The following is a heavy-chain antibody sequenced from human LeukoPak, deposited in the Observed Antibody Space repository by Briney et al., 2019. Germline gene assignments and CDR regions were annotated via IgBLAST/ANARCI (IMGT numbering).Heavy chain of an antibody. CDR3: ARDFSDPEGVQPNPN. CDR2: ISSSSSYI. J-gene: IGHJ4*02. CDR1: GFTFSSYS. V-gene: IGHV3-21*01. Sequence: NPGGSLRLSCAASGFTFSSYSMNWVRQAPGKGLEWVSSISSSSSYIYYADSVKGRFTISRDNAKNSLYLQMNSLRAEDTAVYYCARDFSDPEGVQPNPNWGQGTLVTVSS. D-gene: IGHD2/OR15-2a*01.